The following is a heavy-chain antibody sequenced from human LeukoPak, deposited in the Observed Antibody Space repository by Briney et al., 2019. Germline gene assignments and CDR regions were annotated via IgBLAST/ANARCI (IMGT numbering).Heavy chain of an antibody. V-gene: IGHV3-73*01. J-gene: IGHJ3*02. D-gene: IGHD3-22*01. CDR1: GCTISGSA. CDR2: VRSKANSYAT. CDR3: TAKRITMSNGAFDI. Sequence: GGTLRLSCGTPGCTISGSAKHWGRQASATGLGWVGRVRSKANSYATAYAASERGMFTISRDDTKNTAYMQMNGLITEDTAEYYCTAKRITMSNGAFDIWGQETMVTVS.